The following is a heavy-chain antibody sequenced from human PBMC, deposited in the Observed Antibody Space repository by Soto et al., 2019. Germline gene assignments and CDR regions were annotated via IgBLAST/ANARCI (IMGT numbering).Heavy chain of an antibody. CDR1: RFTLSSFS. Sequence: GGSLRLSCSTSRFTLSSFSIHWVRQAPGRGLEYVSAIGPDGGAWYADSVKGRFTISRDNSKNTLYLQMNSLRAEDTAVYYCAKGPWDIVVVPAAIGPDYWGQGTLVTVSS. J-gene: IGHJ4*02. V-gene: IGHV3-64*04. D-gene: IGHD2-2*01. CDR2: IGPDGGA. CDR3: AKGPWDIVVVPAAIGPDY.